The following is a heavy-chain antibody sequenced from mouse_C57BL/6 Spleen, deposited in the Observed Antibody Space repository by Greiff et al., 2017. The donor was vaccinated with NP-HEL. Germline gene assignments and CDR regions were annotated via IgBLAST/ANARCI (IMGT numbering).Heavy chain of an antibody. CDR3: ARHEGIYYDYLAWFAY. CDR1: GFTFSSYG. J-gene: IGHJ3*01. CDR2: ISSGGSYT. V-gene: IGHV5-6*01. D-gene: IGHD2-4*01. Sequence: EVKVVESGGDLVKPGGSLKLSCAASGFTFSSYGMSWVRQTPDKRLEWVATISSGGSYTYYPDSVKGRFTISRDNAKNTLYLQMSSLRSEDTAMYYCARHEGIYYDYLAWFAYWGQGTLVTVSA.